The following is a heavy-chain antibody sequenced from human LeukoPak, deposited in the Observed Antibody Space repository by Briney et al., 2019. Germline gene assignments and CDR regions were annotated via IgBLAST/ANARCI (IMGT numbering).Heavy chain of an antibody. J-gene: IGHJ3*02. D-gene: IGHD2-15*01. V-gene: IGHV3-48*03. CDR1: GFTFNSHE. CDR2: ITSSGGIT. Sequence: PGGSLRLSCAASGFTFNSHEMHWVRQAPGKGLEWVSYITSSGGITYYADSVKGRFTISRDNSKNTLFLQMNSLGAEDTAVYYCARACSGGSCYLAAFDMWGRGTMVTVSS. CDR3: ARACSGGSCYLAAFDM.